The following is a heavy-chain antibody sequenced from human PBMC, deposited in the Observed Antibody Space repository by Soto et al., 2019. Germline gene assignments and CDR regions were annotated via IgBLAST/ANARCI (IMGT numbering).Heavy chain of an antibody. D-gene: IGHD4-17*01. CDR2: IKSKTDGGTT. Sequence: PGGSLRLSCAASGFTFSNAWMNWVRQAPGKGLEWVGRIKSKTDGGTTDYAAPVKGRFTISRDDSKNTLYLQMNSLKTEDTAVYYCTTDPFPDYGDYVTYYYYYYGMDVWGQGTTVTVSS. CDR1: GFTFSNAW. CDR3: TTDPFPDYGDYVTYYYYYYGMDV. V-gene: IGHV3-15*07. J-gene: IGHJ6*02.